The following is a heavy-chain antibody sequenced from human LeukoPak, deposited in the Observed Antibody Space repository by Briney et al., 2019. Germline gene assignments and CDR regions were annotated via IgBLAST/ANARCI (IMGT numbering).Heavy chain of an antibody. V-gene: IGHV3-23*01. CDR1: GFTFSSYA. J-gene: IGHJ4*02. Sequence: PGGSLRLSCAASGFTFSSYAMNWVRQAPGKGLEWISSISGSGDNTYYSHSVKGRFTISRDNSKNTLYLQMNSLRAEDTAVYYCARTGLTYLTTVTTWFDYWGQGTLVTVSS. D-gene: IGHD4-17*01. CDR3: ARTGLTYLTTVTTWFDY. CDR2: ISGSGDNT.